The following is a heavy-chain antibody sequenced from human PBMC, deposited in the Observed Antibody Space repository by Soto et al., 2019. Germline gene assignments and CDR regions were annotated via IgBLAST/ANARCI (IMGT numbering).Heavy chain of an antibody. CDR3: SRSRYWTSPSGYNHYYYGMDI. CDR2: IGVYNGKT. V-gene: IGHV1-18*04. J-gene: IGHJ6*02. Sequence: QEQLVQSGGEVKKPGASVRVSCKASGYTFTKYGITWGRQAPGQGLEWMGWIGVYNGKTNYARKLQGRVIMTADTTASTAYLELRSLGSDDTAVYYCSRSRYWTSPSGYNHYYYGMDIWGQGTTVSVSS. CDR1: GYTFTKYG. D-gene: IGHD2-2*02.